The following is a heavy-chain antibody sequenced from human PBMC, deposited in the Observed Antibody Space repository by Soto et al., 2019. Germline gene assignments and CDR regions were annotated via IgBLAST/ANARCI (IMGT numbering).Heavy chain of an antibody. J-gene: IGHJ6*03. Sequence: SETLSLTCVVSGGSXSDYFWSWIRQPPGMALEWIGEINHLGSINYNPSLKSRVTMSVDTSKNQFSLTLNSVTAADTATYYCARGGISHWAYFYYMDVWGKGTTVTVSS. D-gene: IGHD2-21*01. CDR2: INHLGSI. V-gene: IGHV4-34*01. CDR1: GGSXSDYF. CDR3: ARGGISHWAYFYYMDV.